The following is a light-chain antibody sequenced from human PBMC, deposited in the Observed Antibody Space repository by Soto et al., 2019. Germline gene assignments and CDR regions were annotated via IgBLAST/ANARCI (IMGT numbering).Light chain of an antibody. V-gene: IGKV3-20*01. Sequence: EIVLTQSPDTLSLSPGERATLCCRASQSVSSSYLAWYQQKPGQAPRLLIYGASSRATGIPDRFSGSGSGTDFTLTISRLEPEDFAVYYCQQYGSSRTFGQGTKVDIK. CDR2: GAS. J-gene: IGKJ1*01. CDR3: QQYGSSRT. CDR1: QSVSSSY.